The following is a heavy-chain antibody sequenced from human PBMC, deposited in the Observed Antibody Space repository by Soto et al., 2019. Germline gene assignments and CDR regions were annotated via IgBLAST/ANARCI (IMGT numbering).Heavy chain of an antibody. CDR1: GGSISSYY. Sequence: SETLSLTCTVSGGSISSYYWSWIRQPPGKGLEWIGYIYYSGSTNYNPSLKSRVTISVDKSKNQFSLKLSSVTAADTAVYYCARNTVGATGYYYYYGMDVWGQGTTVTVSS. CDR2: IYYSGST. D-gene: IGHD1-26*01. J-gene: IGHJ6*02. CDR3: ARNTVGATGYYYYYGMDV. V-gene: IGHV4-59*12.